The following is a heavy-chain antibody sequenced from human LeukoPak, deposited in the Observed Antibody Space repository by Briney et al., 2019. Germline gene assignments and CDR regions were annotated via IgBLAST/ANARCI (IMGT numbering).Heavy chain of an antibody. V-gene: IGHV3-48*02. CDR2: ISGDSSAT. D-gene: IGHD1-14*01. J-gene: IGHJ4*02. CDR1: GFTFSTNG. CDR3: ARDRTNFDY. Sequence: GGSPRLSCAASGFTFSTNGMHWVRQAPGKGPEWLSYISGDSSATVYRDSVKGRFTISRDNAKSSLYLQMSSLRDEDTAVYYCARDRTNFDYWGQGTLVTVSS.